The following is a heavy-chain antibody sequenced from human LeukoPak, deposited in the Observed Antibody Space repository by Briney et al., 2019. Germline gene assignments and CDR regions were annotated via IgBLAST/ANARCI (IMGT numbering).Heavy chain of an antibody. J-gene: IGHJ4*02. CDR1: RFTFSDYG. CDR2: ISYDGSNK. Sequence: PGGSLRLSCTASRFTFSDYGMHWVRQAPGKGLEWVAFISYDGSNKYYADSVKGRFTISRDNSKNTLYLQMNSLRAEDTAVYYCAKELDYGDNSPFHYWGQGTLVTVSS. CDR3: AKELDYGDNSPFHY. D-gene: IGHD4-23*01. V-gene: IGHV3-30*18.